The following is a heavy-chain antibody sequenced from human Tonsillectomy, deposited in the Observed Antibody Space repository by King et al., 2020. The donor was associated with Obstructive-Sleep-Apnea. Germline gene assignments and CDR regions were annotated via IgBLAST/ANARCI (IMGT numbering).Heavy chain of an antibody. CDR2: ISGSGGNT. D-gene: IGHD6-19*01. V-gene: IGHV3-23*04. J-gene: IGHJ4*02. Sequence: VQLVESGGGLVQPGGSLRLSCAASGFTFSSYAMSWVRQAPGKGLEWVSAISGSGGNTYYADSVKGRFTISRDNSKTTLYLQTNSLRAEDTAVYYCAKQAAIAVAAHDYWGQGTLVTVSS. CDR1: GFTFSSYA. CDR3: AKQAAIAVAAHDY.